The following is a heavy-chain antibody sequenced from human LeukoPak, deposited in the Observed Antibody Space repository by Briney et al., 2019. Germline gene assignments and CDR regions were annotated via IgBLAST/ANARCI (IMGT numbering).Heavy chain of an antibody. Sequence: PGGSLRLSCAASGFTFSSYAMSWVRQAPGKGLEWVSAISGSGGSTYYADSVKGRFTISRDNSKNTLYLQMNSLRAEDTAVYYCAKDRGEGYCSSTSCPYYYYGMDVWGQGTTVTVSS. J-gene: IGHJ6*02. CDR2: ISGSGGST. CDR3: AKDRGEGYCSSTSCPYYYYGMDV. D-gene: IGHD2-2*01. CDR1: GFTFSSYA. V-gene: IGHV3-23*01.